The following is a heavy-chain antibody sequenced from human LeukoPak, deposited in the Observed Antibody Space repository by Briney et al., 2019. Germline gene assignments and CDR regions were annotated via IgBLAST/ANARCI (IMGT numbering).Heavy chain of an antibody. V-gene: IGHV3-15*01. CDR3: TTDLDSSSWYFMDY. Sequence: GGSLRLSCAASGFTSSNAWMSWVRQAPGKGREWVGRIKSKTTGGTTNYAATVKGSVTISRGEAKKTLYLQMNSLKTEDTAVYYCTTDLDSSSWYFMDYWGQGTLVTVSS. CDR1: GFTSSNAW. CDR2: IKSKTTGGTT. J-gene: IGHJ4*02. D-gene: IGHD6-13*01.